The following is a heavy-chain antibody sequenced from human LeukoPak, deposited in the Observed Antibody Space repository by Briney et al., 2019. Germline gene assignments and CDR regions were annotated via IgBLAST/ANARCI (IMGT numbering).Heavy chain of an antibody. CDR2: INPNSGGT. CDR3: ARGDRGYCSSTSCPNYYYYYMDV. D-gene: IGHD2-2*01. J-gene: IGHJ6*03. V-gene: IGHV1-2*02. CDR1: GYTFTGYY. Sequence: GASVKVSCKASGYTFTGYYMHWVRQAPGQGLEWMGWINPNSGGTNYAQKFQGRVTMTRDTSISTAYMELSRLRSDDTAVYYCARGDRGYCSSTSCPNYYYYYMDVWGKGTTVTVSS.